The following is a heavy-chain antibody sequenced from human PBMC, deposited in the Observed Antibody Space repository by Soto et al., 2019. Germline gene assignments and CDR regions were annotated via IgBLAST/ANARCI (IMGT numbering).Heavy chain of an antibody. CDR1: GGTFSSYT. Sequence: QVQLVQSGAEVKKPGSSVKVSCKASGGTFSSYTIRWVRQAPGQGLEWMGRIIPILGIANYAQKFQGRVTITADKSTSTAYMELSSLRSEDTAVYYCARGIAAAGMRSWFDPWGQGTLVTVSS. CDR3: ARGIAAAGMRSWFDP. D-gene: IGHD6-13*01. J-gene: IGHJ5*02. V-gene: IGHV1-69*02. CDR2: IIPILGIA.